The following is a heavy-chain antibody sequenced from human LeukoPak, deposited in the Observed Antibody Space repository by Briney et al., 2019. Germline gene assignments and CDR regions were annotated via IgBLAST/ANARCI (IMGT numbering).Heavy chain of an antibody. J-gene: IGHJ6*03. CDR2: ISVFYGHT. V-gene: IGHV1-18*01. CDR3: ARGLQYYYYYYYMDV. Sequence: GASVKVSCKASGYTFTSYGISWVRQAPGQGLEWMGWISVFYGHTNSSQKLQGRVTMTRDTSISTAYMELSRLRSDDTAVYYCARGLQYYYYYYYMDVWGKGTTVTISS. D-gene: IGHD2-21*02. CDR1: GYTFTSYG.